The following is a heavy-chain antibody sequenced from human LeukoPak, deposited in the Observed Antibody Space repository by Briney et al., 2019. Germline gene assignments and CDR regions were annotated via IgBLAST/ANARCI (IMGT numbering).Heavy chain of an antibody. J-gene: IGHJ3*02. V-gene: IGHV1-2*02. Sequence: ASVKVSCKASGYTFTGYYMHWVRQAPGQGLEWMGWINPNSGGTNYAQKFQGRVTMTRDTSISTAYMELSRLRSDDTAVYYCARDFGLWFGELLYAFDIWGQGTMVTVSP. CDR3: ARDFGLWFGELLYAFDI. CDR2: INPNSGGT. D-gene: IGHD3-10*01. CDR1: GYTFTGYY.